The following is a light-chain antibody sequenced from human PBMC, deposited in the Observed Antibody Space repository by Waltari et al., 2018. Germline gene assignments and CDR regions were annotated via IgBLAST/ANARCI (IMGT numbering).Light chain of an antibody. CDR3: QHYDVWRT. Sequence: EIVMTRSPATLSVSPGERAILSCRASQSVSSNLAWYQQKPGQAPRLLIYGASTRAAGIPARFSGSGSDTEFTLTINTLQSEDFAVYYCQHYDVWRTFGQGTKVEIK. CDR1: QSVSSN. CDR2: GAS. V-gene: IGKV3-15*01. J-gene: IGKJ1*01.